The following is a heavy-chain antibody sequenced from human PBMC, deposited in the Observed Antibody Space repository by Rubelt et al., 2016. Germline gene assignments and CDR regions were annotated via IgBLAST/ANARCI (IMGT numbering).Heavy chain of an antibody. V-gene: IGHV1-3*01. D-gene: IGHD3-10*01. CDR2: INAGNGNT. CDR3: ARDNWWFGVNWFDP. CDR1: GYTFTSYA. J-gene: IGHJ5*02. Sequence: QVQLVQSGAEVKKPGASVKVSCKASGYTFTSYAMHWVRQAPGQRLEWMGWINAGNGNTKYVRKFQGRGTITRETSAGTVYMELSSLRSEDTAVYYCARDNWWFGVNWFDPWGQGTLVTVSS.